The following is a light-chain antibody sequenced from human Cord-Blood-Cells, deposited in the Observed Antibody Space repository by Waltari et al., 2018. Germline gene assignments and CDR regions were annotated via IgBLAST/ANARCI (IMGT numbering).Light chain of an antibody. Sequence: QSALTQPASVSGSPGQSITISCTGTSSDVGGYNYVSWYQQHPGIAPKLMIYEVSNRLSVVSNRCSVSKAGNTASLTISGRQADDEADYYCSSYTSSSTLVVFGGGTTLTVL. CDR1: SSDVGGYNY. J-gene: IGLJ2*01. CDR2: EVS. CDR3: SSYTSSSTLVV. V-gene: IGLV2-14*01.